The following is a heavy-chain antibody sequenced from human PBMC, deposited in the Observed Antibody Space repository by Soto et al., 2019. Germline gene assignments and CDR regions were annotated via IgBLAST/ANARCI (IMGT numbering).Heavy chain of an antibody. CDR2: IYYNDDR. D-gene: IGHD5-12*01. J-gene: IGHJ4*02. V-gene: IGHV2-5*01. CDR1: GFSFTTAGVA. Sequence: SGPTLVNPTQTLTLTCTFSGFSFTTAGVAVGWIRQTPGGALEWLTLIYYNDDRRFSPSLKTRLTITGDTSKNQVVLSLTNVDPGDTATYFCAHRPGGYDIIYFDVWGPGTPVTVSS. CDR3: AHRPGGYDIIYFDV.